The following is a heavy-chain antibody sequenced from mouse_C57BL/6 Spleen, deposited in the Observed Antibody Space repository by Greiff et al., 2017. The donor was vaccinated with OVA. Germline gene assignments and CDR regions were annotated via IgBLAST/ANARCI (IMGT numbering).Heavy chain of an antibody. Sequence: GGGLVQPKGSLKLSCAASGFTFNTYAMHWVRQAPGKGLEWVARIRNKSSNYATYYADSVKDRFTISRDDSQSMLYLQMNNLKTEDTAMYYCVRDSSGFWFAYWGQGTLVTVSA. D-gene: IGHD3-2*02. CDR1: GFTFNTYA. CDR2: IRNKSSNYAT. CDR3: VRDSSGFWFAY. V-gene: IGHV10-3*01. J-gene: IGHJ3*01.